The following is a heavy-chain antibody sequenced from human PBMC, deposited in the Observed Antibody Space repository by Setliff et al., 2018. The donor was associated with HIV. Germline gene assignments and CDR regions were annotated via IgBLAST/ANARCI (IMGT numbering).Heavy chain of an antibody. J-gene: IGHJ6*03. CDR1: GGSINTSSCY. CDR2: INHSGST. Sequence: SETLSLTCTVSGGSINTSSCYWGWIRQPPGKGLEWIGDINHSGSTNYNPSLNIRVTISVDTSKNQFSLKLRSVTAADTAIYYCARSDLDNGSGYFVYYSDYMDVWGKGTTVTVSS. V-gene: IGHV4-39*01. CDR3: ARSDLDNGSGYFVYYSDYMDV. D-gene: IGHD3-22*01.